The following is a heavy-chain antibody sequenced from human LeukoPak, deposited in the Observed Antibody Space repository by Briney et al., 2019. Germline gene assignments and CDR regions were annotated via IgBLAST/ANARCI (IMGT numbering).Heavy chain of an antibody. J-gene: IGHJ5*02. V-gene: IGHV3-33*01. CDR2: IWYDGSNK. CDR1: GFTLSSYG. CDR3: AREIGGTYNWFDP. Sequence: SGGSLRLSCAASGFTLSSYGMHWVRQAPGKGLEWVAVIWYDGSNKYYADSVKGRFTISRDNSKNTLYLQMNSLRAEDTAVYYCAREIGGTYNWFDPWGQGTLVTVSS. D-gene: IGHD1-1*01.